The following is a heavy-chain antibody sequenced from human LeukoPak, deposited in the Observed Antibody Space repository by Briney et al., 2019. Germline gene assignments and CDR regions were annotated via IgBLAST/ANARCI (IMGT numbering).Heavy chain of an antibody. J-gene: IGHJ4*02. Sequence: GGSLRLSCAASGFTFSNAWMSWVRQAPGEGLEWVGRIKSKTDGGTTDYAAPVKGRFTISRDDSKNTLYLQMNSLKTEDTAVYYCICDGSGSYYIADYWGQGTLVTVSS. D-gene: IGHD3-10*01. CDR1: GFTFSNAW. CDR2: IKSKTDGGTT. V-gene: IGHV3-15*01. CDR3: ICDGSGSYYIADY.